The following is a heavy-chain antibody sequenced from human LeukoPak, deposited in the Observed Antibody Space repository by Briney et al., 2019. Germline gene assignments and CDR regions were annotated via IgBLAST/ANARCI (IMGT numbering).Heavy chain of an antibody. J-gene: IGHJ4*02. D-gene: IGHD1-26*01. CDR2: ISSGSSTT. CDR1: GFIFSNHG. CDR3: ARGGATE. V-gene: IGHV3-48*02. Sequence: GGSLRLSCAASGFIFSNHGLHWVRQAPGKGLEWVSYISSGSSTTHYADSVKGRFTISRDNANNSLYVQMNSLRDEDTAVYYCARGGATEWGQGTLVTVSS.